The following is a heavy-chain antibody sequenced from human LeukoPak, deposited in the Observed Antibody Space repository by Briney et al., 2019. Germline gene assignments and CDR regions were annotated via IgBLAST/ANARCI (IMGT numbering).Heavy chain of an antibody. CDR2: ISSSGSTM. J-gene: IGHJ4*02. CDR3: ARDPGSGYEEHFDY. CDR1: GFTFSDYY. V-gene: IGHV3-11*01. D-gene: IGHD5-12*01. Sequence: GGSLRLSCAGSGFTFSDYYMSWIRQAPGKGLEGGSYISSSGSTMYYTDSVKVRFTSSRDNTKDSLYLQMNSLRAADTAVYYCARDPGSGYEEHFDYWGQGPLVTVSS.